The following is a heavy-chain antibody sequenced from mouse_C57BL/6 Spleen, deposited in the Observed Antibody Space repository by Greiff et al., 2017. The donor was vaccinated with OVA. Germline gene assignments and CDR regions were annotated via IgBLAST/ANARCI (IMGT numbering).Heavy chain of an antibody. J-gene: IGHJ4*01. Sequence: EVKLQESGPGLVKPSQSLSLTCSVTGYSITSGYYWNWIRQFPGNELEWMGYISYDGSNNYNPSLKNRISITRDTSKNQFFLKLNSVTTEDTATYYCARGLRPHPMDYWGQGTSVTVSS. D-gene: IGHD2-2*01. V-gene: IGHV3-6*01. CDR1: GYSITSGYY. CDR3: ARGLRPHPMDY. CDR2: ISYDGSN.